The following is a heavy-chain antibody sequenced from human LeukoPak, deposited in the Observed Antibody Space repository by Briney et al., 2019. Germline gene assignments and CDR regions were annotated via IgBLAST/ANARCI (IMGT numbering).Heavy chain of an antibody. CDR1: GGSISSYY. D-gene: IGHD3-22*01. V-gene: IGHV4-59*01. J-gene: IGHJ4*02. Sequence: SETLSLTCTVSGGSISSYYWSWIRQPPGKGLEWIGYIYYSGSTNYNPSLKSRVTISVDTSKNQFSLKLSSVTAADTAVYYCARSTYYYDSSSGYYYRPTYYFDYWGQGTLVNVSS. CDR3: ARSTYYYDSSSGYYYRPTYYFDY. CDR2: IYYSGST.